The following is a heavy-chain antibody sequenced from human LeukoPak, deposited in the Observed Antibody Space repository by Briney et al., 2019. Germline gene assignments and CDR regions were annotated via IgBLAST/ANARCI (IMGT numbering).Heavy chain of an antibody. CDR3: ARGRSGSGSYHWFDP. CDR1: GGSFSGYY. CDR2: INHSGST. Sequence: SETLSLTRAVYGGSFSGYYWSWIRQPPGKGLEWIGEINHSGSTNYNPSLKSRVTISVGTSKNQFSLKLSSVTAADTAVYYCARGRSGSGSYHWFDPWGQGTLVTVSS. J-gene: IGHJ5*02. D-gene: IGHD3-10*01. V-gene: IGHV4-34*01.